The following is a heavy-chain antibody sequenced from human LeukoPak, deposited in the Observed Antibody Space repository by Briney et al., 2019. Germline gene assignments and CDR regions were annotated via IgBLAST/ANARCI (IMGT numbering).Heavy chain of an antibody. CDR2: ISYDGRNK. D-gene: IGHD3-3*01. CDR1: GFSFSNSC. V-gene: IGHV3-30*18. CDR3: AKAVPYYGILTPSDY. J-gene: IGHJ4*02. Sequence: RAGGSLTLSCAVSGFSFSNSCMGWVRHAPGKGLEWVAVISYDGRNKYYADSVKGRFTISRDNAKNTLYLQMNSLRADDTAVYYCAKAVPYYGILTPSDYWGQGTLVTVSS.